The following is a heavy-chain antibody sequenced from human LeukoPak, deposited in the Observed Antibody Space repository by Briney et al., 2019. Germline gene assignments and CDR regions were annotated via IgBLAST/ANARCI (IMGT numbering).Heavy chain of an antibody. CDR3: ARPSSGSYSDY. J-gene: IGHJ4*02. CDR1: GGSISSSSYY. V-gene: IGHV4-39*01. D-gene: IGHD1-26*01. CDR2: IYYSGST. Sequence: PSETLSLTCTVSGGSISSSSYYWGWNRQPPGKGLEWIGSIYYSGSTYYNPSLKSRVTISVDTSKNQFSLKLSSVTAADTAVYYCARPSSGSYSDYWGQGTLVTVSS.